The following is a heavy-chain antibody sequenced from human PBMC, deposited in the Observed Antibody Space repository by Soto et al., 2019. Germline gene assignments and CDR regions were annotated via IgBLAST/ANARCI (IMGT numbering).Heavy chain of an antibody. CDR3: ARGSFSRIVVVINAFDI. D-gene: IGHD3-22*01. CDR1: GGSFSGYY. V-gene: IGHV4-34*01. CDR2: INHSGST. J-gene: IGHJ3*02. Sequence: SETLSLTCAVYGGSFSGYYWSWIRQPPGKGLEWIGEINHSGSTNYNPSLKSRVTISVDTSKNQFSLKLSSVTAADTAVYYCARGSFSRIVVVINAFDIWGQGTMVTVSS.